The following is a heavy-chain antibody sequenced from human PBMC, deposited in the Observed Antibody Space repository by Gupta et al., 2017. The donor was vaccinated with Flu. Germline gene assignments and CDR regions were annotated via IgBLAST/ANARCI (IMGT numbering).Heavy chain of an antibody. V-gene: IGHV1-8*01. CDR2: MNPNSGNT. Sequence: NWVRQATGQGLEWMGWMNPNSGNTGYAQKFQGRVTMTRNTSISTAYMELSSLRSEDTAVYYCARARRGVVAATHMYYFDYWGQGTLVTVSS. J-gene: IGHJ4*02. CDR3: ARARRGVVAATHMYYFDY. D-gene: IGHD2-15*01.